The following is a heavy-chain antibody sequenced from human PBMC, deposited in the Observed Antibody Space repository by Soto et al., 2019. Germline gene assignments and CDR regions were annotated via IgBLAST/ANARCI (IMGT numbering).Heavy chain of an antibody. CDR1: GFSVKGNY. J-gene: IGHJ4*02. CDR3: AGARGFNYGFDY. V-gene: IGHV3-53*01. CDR2: VYSAGMT. D-gene: IGHD3-10*01. Sequence: EVQLVESGGALIQSGESPRLSCTPSGFSVKGNYMGWARQASGKGLEWVSVVYSAGMTYYADSVKGRFTISRDFSKNTLSLEMHSLRGEDTAVYFCAGARGFNYGFDYWGQGTQVTVSS.